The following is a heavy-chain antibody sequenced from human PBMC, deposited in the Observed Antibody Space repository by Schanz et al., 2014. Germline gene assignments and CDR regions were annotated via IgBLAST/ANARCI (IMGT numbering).Heavy chain of an antibody. CDR1: GFNFNNYD. J-gene: IGHJ4*02. Sequence: QVQLVQSGAEVKKPGASVKVSCTASGFNFNNYDINWVRQATGQGLEWMGWMNPKTGNTDHAQKFQGRVTMTTDTSTSTAYKALTDLRSDDTAVYYCARDRRFFDRDDLYCFDSWGQGTLVTVSS. CDR3: ARDRRFFDRDDLYCFDS. D-gene: IGHD3-3*01. V-gene: IGHV1-8*01. CDR2: MNPKTGNT.